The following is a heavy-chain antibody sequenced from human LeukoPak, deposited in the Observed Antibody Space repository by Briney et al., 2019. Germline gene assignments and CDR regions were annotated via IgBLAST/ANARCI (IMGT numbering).Heavy chain of an antibody. Sequence: PGGSLRLSCAASGFIFNSYAMHWVRQAPGRGLEYVSAITSNGGSTFYANSVKGRFTISRDNSKNTLFLQMGSLRAEDMAVYYCTRGPWYDYVWGSYRADYWGQGTLVTVSS. CDR1: GFIFNSYA. V-gene: IGHV3-64*01. J-gene: IGHJ4*02. CDR3: TRGPWYDYVWGSYRADY. CDR2: ITSNGGST. D-gene: IGHD3-16*02.